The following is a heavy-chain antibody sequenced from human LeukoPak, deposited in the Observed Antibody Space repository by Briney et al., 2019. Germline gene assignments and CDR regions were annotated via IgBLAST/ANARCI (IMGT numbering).Heavy chain of an antibody. J-gene: IGHJ4*02. CDR2: INHSGST. CDR3: ARVFLSGGFGRELFDY. CDR1: GGSFSGYY. Sequence: QASETLSLTCAVYGGSFSGYYWSWIRQPPGKGLEWIGEINHSGSTNYNPSLKSRVTISVDTSKNQFSLKLSSVTAADTAVYYCARVFLSGGFGRELFDYWCQGTLVTVSS. V-gene: IGHV4-34*01. D-gene: IGHD3-10*01.